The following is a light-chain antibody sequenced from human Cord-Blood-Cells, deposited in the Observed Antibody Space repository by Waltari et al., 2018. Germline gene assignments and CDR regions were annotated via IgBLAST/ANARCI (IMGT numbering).Light chain of an antibody. V-gene: IGLV1-47*01. Sequence: SSNIGSNYVYWYQQLPGTAPKLLIYRNNQRPSGVPDRFSGSKSGTSASLAISGLPPEDEADYYCAAWDDSLSGPVFGTGTKVTVL. CDR2: RNN. CDR1: SSNIGSNY. CDR3: AAWDDSLSGPV. J-gene: IGLJ1*01.